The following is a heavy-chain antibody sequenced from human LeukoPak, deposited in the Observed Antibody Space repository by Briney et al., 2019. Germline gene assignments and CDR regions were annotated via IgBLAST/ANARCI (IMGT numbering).Heavy chain of an antibody. J-gene: IGHJ5*02. CDR3: ARRGIAVAENWFDP. Sequence: GGSLRLSCAASGFTFSSYSMNWVRQAPGKGLEWVSSISSSSSYIYYADSAKGRFTISRDNAKNSLYLQMNSLRAEDTAVYYCARRGIAVAENWFDPWGQRTLVTVSS. V-gene: IGHV3-21*01. D-gene: IGHD6-19*01. CDR2: ISSSSSYI. CDR1: GFTFSSYS.